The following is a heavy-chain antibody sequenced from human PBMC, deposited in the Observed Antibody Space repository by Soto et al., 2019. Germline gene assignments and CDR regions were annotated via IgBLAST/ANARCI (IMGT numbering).Heavy chain of an antibody. Sequence: GXSLRLACASSGFTFSSYALSWVRQAPVEGLEWVSAISSGGGSTHYADSVKGRFTIHRENSKNTLYLQMNSLRAGDTPVYYWGKYRRLLGKNRMWVGGQGGRLTVS. D-gene: IGHD6-25*01. CDR2: ISSGGGST. CDR3: GKYRRLLGKNRMWV. V-gene: IGHV3-23*01. J-gene: IGHJ6*02. CDR1: GFTFSSYA.